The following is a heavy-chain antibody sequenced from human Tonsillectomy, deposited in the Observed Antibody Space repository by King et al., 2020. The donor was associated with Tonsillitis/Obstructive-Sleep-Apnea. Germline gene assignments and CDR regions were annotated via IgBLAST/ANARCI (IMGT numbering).Heavy chain of an antibody. Sequence: QLQESGPGLVKPSETLSLTCTVSGGSISSYYWSWIRQPPGKGLEWIGYIFYSGSTNYNPSLMIRVTISVDTSKHQFSLKLSSVTAADTAVYYCARDHCSSTSCYGNYYYMDVWGKGTTVTVSS. CDR3: ARDHCSSTSCYGNYYYMDV. J-gene: IGHJ6*03. D-gene: IGHD2-2*01. CDR2: IFYSGST. V-gene: IGHV4-59*01. CDR1: GGSISSYY.